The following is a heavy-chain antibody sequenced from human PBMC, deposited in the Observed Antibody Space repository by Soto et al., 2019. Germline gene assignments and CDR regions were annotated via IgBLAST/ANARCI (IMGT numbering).Heavy chain of an antibody. J-gene: IGHJ4*02. CDR2: ISTTGGST. CDR1: GFTFSNYA. V-gene: IGHV3-23*01. Sequence: SCAASGFTFSNYAMSWVRQAPGKGLEWVSVISTTGGSTFHGDSVKGRFTISRDNSKNTLYPQMNSVRAEDTAVYYCAKKAGYSGFHPFDYWGQGTLVTVSS. CDR3: AKKAGYSGFHPFDY. D-gene: IGHD5-12*01.